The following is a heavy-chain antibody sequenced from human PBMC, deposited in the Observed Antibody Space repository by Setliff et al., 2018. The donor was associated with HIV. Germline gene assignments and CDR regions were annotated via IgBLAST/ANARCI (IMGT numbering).Heavy chain of an antibody. CDR1: GGSISSLNW. Sequence: SETLSLTCAVSGGSISSLNWWSWVRQPPGKGLEWIGEIYHSGRTSYNPSLKSRASISVDKSKNQFSLKLSSVTAADTAVYYCARDGPQTYGDYERYYFDYWGQGTLVTVSS. CDR3: ARDGPQTYGDYERYYFDY. D-gene: IGHD4-17*01. J-gene: IGHJ4*02. CDR2: IYHSGRT. V-gene: IGHV4-4*02.